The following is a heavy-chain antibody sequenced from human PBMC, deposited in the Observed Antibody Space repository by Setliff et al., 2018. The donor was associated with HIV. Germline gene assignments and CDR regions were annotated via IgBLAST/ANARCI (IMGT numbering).Heavy chain of an antibody. CDR3: ARERASGGNIFDY. J-gene: IGHJ4*02. CDR1: GGTFRKYA. Sequence: SVNVSCKASGGTFRKYAISWVRQAPGQGLEWMGGIIPIFGIANYAQKFQDRVTITTDESTTTAYMELSRLRSDDTAVYYCARERASGGNIFDYWGQGTLVTVSS. CDR2: IIPIFGIA. V-gene: IGHV1-69*05. D-gene: IGHD2-15*01.